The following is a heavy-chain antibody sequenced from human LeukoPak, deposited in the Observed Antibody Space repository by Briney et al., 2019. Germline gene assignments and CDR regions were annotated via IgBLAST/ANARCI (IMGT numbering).Heavy chain of an antibody. J-gene: IGHJ4*02. D-gene: IGHD2-2*01. CDR1: GYTFTGYY. CDR3: ARDGCLPAAIRPHDY. Sequence: ASVKVSCTASGYTFTGYYMHWVRQAPGQGLEWMGWINPNSGGTNYAQKFQGRVTMTRDTSISTAYMELSRLRSDDTAVYYCARDGCLPAAIRPHDYWGQGTLVTVSS. CDR2: INPNSGGT. V-gene: IGHV1-2*02.